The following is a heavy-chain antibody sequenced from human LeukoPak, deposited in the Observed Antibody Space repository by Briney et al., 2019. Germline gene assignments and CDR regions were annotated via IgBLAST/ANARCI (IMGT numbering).Heavy chain of an antibody. J-gene: IGHJ4*02. CDR2: IYNSGST. CDR3: ARGGTGISVIGSSWSLSLDY. Sequence: SETLSLTCTVSGGSISSGGYYWSWIRQHPGKGLEWIGYIYNSGSTYYNPSLKSRVTISVDTSKNQFSLKLSSVTAADTAVYYCARGGTGISVIGSSWSLSLDYWGQGTLVTVSS. CDR1: GGSISSGGYY. V-gene: IGHV4-31*03. D-gene: IGHD6-13*01.